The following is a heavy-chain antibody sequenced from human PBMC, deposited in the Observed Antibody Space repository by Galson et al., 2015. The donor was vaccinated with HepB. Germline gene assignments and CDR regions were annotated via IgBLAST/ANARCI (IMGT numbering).Heavy chain of an antibody. CDR1: GFTFSSYS. D-gene: IGHD3-22*01. CDR3: ARGYYDSSGYYPWYYYGMDV. CDR2: ISSSSSYI. V-gene: IGHV3-21*01. J-gene: IGHJ6*02. Sequence: SLRLSCAASGFTFSSYSMNWVRQAPGKGLEWVSSISSSSSYIYYADSVKGRFTISRDNAKNSLYLQMNSLRAEDTAVYYCARGYYDSSGYYPWYYYGMDVWGQGTTVTVSS.